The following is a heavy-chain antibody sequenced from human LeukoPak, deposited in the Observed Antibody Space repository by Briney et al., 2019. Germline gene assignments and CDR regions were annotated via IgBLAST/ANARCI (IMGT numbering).Heavy chain of an antibody. CDR3: AKVLTVYYYDSSGYWDY. CDR1: GFTFSSYG. V-gene: IGHV3-33*06. D-gene: IGHD3-22*01. J-gene: IGHJ4*02. Sequence: GGSLRLSCAASGFTFSSYGMHWVRQAPGKGLEWVAVRWYDGSNKYYADSVKGRFTISRDNSKNTLYLQMNSLRAEDTAVYYCAKVLTVYYYDSSGYWDYWGQGTLVTVSS. CDR2: RWYDGSNK.